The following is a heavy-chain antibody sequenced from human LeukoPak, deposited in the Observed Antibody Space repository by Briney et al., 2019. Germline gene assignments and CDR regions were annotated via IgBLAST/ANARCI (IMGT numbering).Heavy chain of an antibody. CDR1: GFTFSTYG. V-gene: IGHV3-30*02. CDR3: AKTPNRVVVPAAMPFDY. D-gene: IGHD2-2*01. J-gene: IGHJ4*02. Sequence: GGSLRLSCAASGFTFSTYGMHWVRQAPGKGLEWVAFIRYDGNNKYYADSVKGRFTISRDNSKNTLYLQMNSLRAEDAAVYYCAKTPNRVVVPAAMPFDYWGQGTLDTVSS. CDR2: IRYDGNNK.